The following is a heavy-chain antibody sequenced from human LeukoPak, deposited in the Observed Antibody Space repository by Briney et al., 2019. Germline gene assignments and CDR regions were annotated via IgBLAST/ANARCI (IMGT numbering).Heavy chain of an antibody. D-gene: IGHD4-23*01. V-gene: IGHV1-69*05. Sequence: SVKVSCKASGGTFSSYAISWVRQAPGQGLEWMGGIIPIFGTANYAQKFQGRVTITTDESTSTAYMELSSLRSEDTAVYYCARDLPRRESNSFYFYAYYMDVWGKGTTVIVSS. CDR3: ARDLPRRESNSFYFYAYYMDV. J-gene: IGHJ6*03. CDR1: GGTFSSYA. CDR2: IIPIFGTA.